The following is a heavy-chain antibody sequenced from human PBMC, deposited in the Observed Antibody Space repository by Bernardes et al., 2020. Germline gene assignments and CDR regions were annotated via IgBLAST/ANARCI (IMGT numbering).Heavy chain of an antibody. CDR3: ARDRSDFWSSSTRAPDY. CDR2: INPSGGST. V-gene: IGHV1-46*01. J-gene: IGHJ4*02. CDR1: GYTFTSYY. D-gene: IGHD3-3*01. Sequence: ASVKVSCKASGYTFTSYYMHWVRQAPGQGLEWMGIINPSGGSTSYAQKFQGRVTMTRDTSTSTVYMELSSLRSEDTAVYYCARDRSDFWSSSTRAPDYWGQGTLVTVSS.